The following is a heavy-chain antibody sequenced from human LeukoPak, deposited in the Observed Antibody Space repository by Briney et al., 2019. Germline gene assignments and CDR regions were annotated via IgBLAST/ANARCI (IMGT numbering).Heavy chain of an antibody. CDR2: IYYSGST. CDR1: GGSISSSSYY. Sequence: SETLSLTCTVSGGSISSSSYYWGWIRQPPGKGLEWIGSIYYSGSTYYNPSLKSRVTISVDTSKNQFSLKRSSVTAADTAVYYCARPGIAAASWFDPWGQGTLVTVSS. V-gene: IGHV4-39*01. D-gene: IGHD6-13*01. CDR3: ARPGIAAASWFDP. J-gene: IGHJ5*02.